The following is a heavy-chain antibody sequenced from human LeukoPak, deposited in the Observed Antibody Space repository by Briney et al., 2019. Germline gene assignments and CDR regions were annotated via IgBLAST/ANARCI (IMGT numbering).Heavy chain of an antibody. CDR3: ARNSGGRRYYFTE. CDR1: GFIFSNSG. V-gene: IGHV3-33*01. Sequence: PGGSLRLSCAASGFIFSNSGMPWARQAPGKGLEWVTVIYTDGSTKYYADSVKGRFTISRDNSQNTLYLQMNSLRAEDTAVYYCARNSGGRRYYFTEWGQGTLVTVSS. CDR2: IYTDGSTK. J-gene: IGHJ4*02. D-gene: IGHD3-10*01.